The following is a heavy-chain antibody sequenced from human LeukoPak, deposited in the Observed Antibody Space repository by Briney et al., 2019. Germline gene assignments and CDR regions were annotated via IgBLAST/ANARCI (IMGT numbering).Heavy chain of an antibody. CDR3: ARDRAAGYADAFDI. Sequence: GGSLRLSCAASGFTVSSNYMNWVRQAPGKGLEWVSDIYNSGSTYYADSVKGRFTISRDNSNKTLYLKMNSLRAEDTAVYYCARDRAAGYADAFDIWGQGTMVTVSS. J-gene: IGHJ3*02. V-gene: IGHV3-66*01. CDR1: GFTVSSNY. D-gene: IGHD6-25*01. CDR2: IYNSGST.